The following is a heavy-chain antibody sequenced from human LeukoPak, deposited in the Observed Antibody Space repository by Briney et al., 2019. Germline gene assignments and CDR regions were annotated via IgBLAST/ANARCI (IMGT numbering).Heavy chain of an antibody. D-gene: IGHD3-10*02. CDR1: GFTFSNYG. V-gene: IGHV3-23*01. CDR3: AELGITMIGGV. Sequence: PGGSLRLPCAASGFTFSNYGMSWVRQAPGKGLEWVSSISGSGDSTYYADSVKGRFTISRDNAKNSLYLQMNSLRAEDTAVYYCAELGITMIGGVWGKGTTVTISS. CDR2: ISGSGDST. J-gene: IGHJ6*04.